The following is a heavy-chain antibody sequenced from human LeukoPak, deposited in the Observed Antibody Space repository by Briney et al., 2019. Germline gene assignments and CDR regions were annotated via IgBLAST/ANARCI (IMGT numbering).Heavy chain of an antibody. Sequence: GESLKISCKGSGYTFTNYWIGWVRQMPGKGLEFMGIIYPGDSDTRYSPSFQGQVTISVDKSINTAYLQWSSLKASDSAMYYCARAGYSNRWDGVDYWGQGTLVAVSS. J-gene: IGHJ4*02. CDR2: IYPGDSDT. V-gene: IGHV5-51*01. CDR3: ARAGYSNRWDGVDY. CDR1: GYTFTNYW. D-gene: IGHD2/OR15-2a*01.